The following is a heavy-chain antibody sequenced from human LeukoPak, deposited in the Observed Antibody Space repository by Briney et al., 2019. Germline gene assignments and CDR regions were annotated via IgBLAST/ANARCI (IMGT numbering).Heavy chain of an antibody. J-gene: IGHJ4*02. CDR2: INHSGST. V-gene: IGHV4-34*01. Sequence: EASETLSLTCAVYGGSFSGYYWGWIRQPPGKGLEWIGEINHSGSTNYNPSLKSRVTISVDTSKNQFSLKLSSVTAADTAVYYCARRDSSGWYMDYWGQGTLVTVSS. CDR3: ARRDSSGWYMDY. CDR1: GGSFSGYY. D-gene: IGHD6-19*01.